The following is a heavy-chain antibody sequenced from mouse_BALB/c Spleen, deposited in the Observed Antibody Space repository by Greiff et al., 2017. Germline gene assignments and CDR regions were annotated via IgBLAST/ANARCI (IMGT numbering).Heavy chain of an antibody. CDR2: INPYNDGT. J-gene: IGHJ2*01. Sequence: SGPELVKPGASVKMSCKASGYTFTSYVMHWVKQKPGQGLEWIGYINPYNDGTKYNEKFKGKATLTSDKSSSTAYMELSSLTSEDSAVYYCARAGDGYSYYFDYWGQGTTLTVSS. CDR1: GYTFTSYV. V-gene: IGHV1-14*01. D-gene: IGHD2-3*01. CDR3: ARAGDGYSYYFDY.